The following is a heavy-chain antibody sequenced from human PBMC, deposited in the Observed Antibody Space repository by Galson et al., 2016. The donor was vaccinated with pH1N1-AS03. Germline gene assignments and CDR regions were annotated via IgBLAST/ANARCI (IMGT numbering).Heavy chain of an antibody. CDR2: IYFRGAT. D-gene: IGHD1-26*01. J-gene: IGHJ5*02. CDR1: GDSISSTPYY. Sequence: ETLSLTCTVPGDSISSTPYYWGWISKPQGKGLEWIGSIYFRGATSYSPALKCRVTISIDSSKNLFSLTLSSVTAADTAIYYCARDVGGSYPNNLDPGGQATLVIVSS. V-gene: IGHV4-39*07. CDR3: ARDVGGSYPNNLDP.